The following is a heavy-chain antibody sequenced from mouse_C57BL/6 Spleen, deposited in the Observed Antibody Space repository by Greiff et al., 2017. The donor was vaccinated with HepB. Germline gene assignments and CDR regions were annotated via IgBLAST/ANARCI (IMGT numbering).Heavy chain of an antibody. CDR1: GFTFSSYA. Sequence: EVKLMESGEGLVKPGGSLKLSCAASGFTFSSYAMSWVRQTPEKRLEWVAYISSGGDYIYYADTVKGRFTISRDNARNTLYLQMSSLKSEDTAMYYCTREVGLRRGLYAMDYWGQGTSVTVSS. D-gene: IGHD2-4*01. V-gene: IGHV5-9-1*02. J-gene: IGHJ4*01. CDR2: ISSGGDYI. CDR3: TREVGLRRGLYAMDY.